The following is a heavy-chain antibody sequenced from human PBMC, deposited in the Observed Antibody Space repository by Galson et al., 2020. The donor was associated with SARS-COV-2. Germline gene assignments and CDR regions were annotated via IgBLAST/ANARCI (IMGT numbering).Heavy chain of an antibody. CDR3: AREPYYYDTSGYYYFDY. CDR2: INTYNGNT. Sequence: ASVKVSCKASGYTFTTYGITWVRQAPGQGLEWMGWINTYNGNTNYAQKLQGRVTMTTDTSTSTAYMELRSLRSDDTAVYYCAREPYYYDTSGYYYFDYWGQGTLVTVSP. D-gene: IGHD3-22*01. CDR1: GYTFTTYG. V-gene: IGHV1-18*01. J-gene: IGHJ4*02.